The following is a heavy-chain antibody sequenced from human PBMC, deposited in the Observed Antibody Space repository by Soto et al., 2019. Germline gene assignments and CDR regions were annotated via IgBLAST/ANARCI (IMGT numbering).Heavy chain of an antibody. J-gene: IGHJ6*02. V-gene: IGHV4-4*07. Sequence: PSETLSLTCTVSVDSITTYYWSWIRQPAGKGLEWIGRIDTSGNTNYNPSLTSRVTMSVDTSKKQFSLKLTSVTAADTAVYYCARDCSGGSCYPGMDVWGQGTTVTVSS. CDR3: ARDCSGGSCYPGMDV. CDR2: IDTSGNT. D-gene: IGHD2-15*01. CDR1: VDSITTYY.